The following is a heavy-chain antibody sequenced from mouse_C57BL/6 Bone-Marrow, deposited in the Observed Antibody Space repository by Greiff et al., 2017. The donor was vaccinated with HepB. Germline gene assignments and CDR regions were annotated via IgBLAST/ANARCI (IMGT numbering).Heavy chain of an antibody. V-gene: IGHV1-81*01. J-gene: IGHJ3*01. CDR2: IYPRSGNT. D-gene: IGHD2-1*01. Sequence: QVQLQQPGAELVKPGASVKVSCKASGYTFTSYGISWVKQRTGQGLEWIGEIYPRSGNTYYNEKFKGKATLTADKSSSTAYMELRILTSEDSAVYFCARSYGKRFAYWGQGTLVTVSA. CDR1: GYTFTSYG. CDR3: ARSYGKRFAY.